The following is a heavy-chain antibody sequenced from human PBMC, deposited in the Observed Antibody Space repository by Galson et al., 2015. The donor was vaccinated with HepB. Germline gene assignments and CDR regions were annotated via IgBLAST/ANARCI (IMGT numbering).Heavy chain of an antibody. Sequence: SLRLSCAASGFGFNDYFLNWIRQAPGKGLEWVSSISATGSYKYYADSVKGRFTISRDNAKNSLYLHMDSLRVEDTAIYYCARDGDENSFDNWGQGTLVTVSS. V-gene: IGHV3-11*06. CDR1: GFGFNDYF. CDR2: ISATGSYK. D-gene: IGHD4-17*01. CDR3: ARDGDENSFDN. J-gene: IGHJ3*02.